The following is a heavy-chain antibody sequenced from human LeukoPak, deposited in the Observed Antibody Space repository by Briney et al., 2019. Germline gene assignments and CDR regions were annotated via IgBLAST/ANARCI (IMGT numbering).Heavy chain of an antibody. CDR1: GFTFSGSA. CDR3: AKDRPTWPIDY. D-gene: IGHD5-12*01. Sequence: QPGGSLRLSCAASGFTFSGSAMHWVRQASGKGLEWVGRIRSKANNYATAYAASVQGRFTISRDNSKNTLFLQMNSLRAEDTAVYYCAKDRPTWPIDYWGQGTLVTVSS. CDR2: IRSKANNYAT. J-gene: IGHJ4*02. V-gene: IGHV3-73*01.